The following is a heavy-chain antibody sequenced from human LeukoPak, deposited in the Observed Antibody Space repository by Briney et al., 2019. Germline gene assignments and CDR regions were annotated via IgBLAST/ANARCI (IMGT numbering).Heavy chain of an antibody. D-gene: IGHD3-22*01. Sequence: GGSLRLSCAASGFNFIRNGMHWVRQAPGQGLGWVAFIRFDGTNKFYGASVRGRFTISRDNSKNTLYLQMNSLRAEDTAVYYCARDFDDVNGDYYYIPEYWGRGMLVAVSS. CDR1: GFNFIRNG. J-gene: IGHJ4*02. CDR2: IRFDGTNK. V-gene: IGHV3-30*02. CDR3: ARDFDDVNGDYYYIPEY.